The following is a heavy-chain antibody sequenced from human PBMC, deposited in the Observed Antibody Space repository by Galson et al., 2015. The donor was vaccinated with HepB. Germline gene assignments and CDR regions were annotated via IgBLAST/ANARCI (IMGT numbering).Heavy chain of an antibody. CDR3: ARGGDTIFGVADFDP. V-gene: IGHV1-69*04. D-gene: IGHD3-3*01. CDR1: GGTFSSYA. Sequence: SVKVSCKASGGTFSSYAISWVRQAPGQGLEWMGRIIPILGIANYAQKFQGRVTITADKSTSTAYMELSSLRSEDTAVYYCARGGDTIFGVADFDPWGQGTLVTVSS. CDR2: IIPILGIA. J-gene: IGHJ5*02.